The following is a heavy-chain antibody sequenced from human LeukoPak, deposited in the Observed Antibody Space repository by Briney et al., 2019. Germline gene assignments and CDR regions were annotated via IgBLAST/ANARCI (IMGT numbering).Heavy chain of an antibody. J-gene: IGHJ3*02. Sequence: GGSLRLSCAASGFTFSSYSMNWVRQAPGKGLEWVSSISSSSNYIYYADSVRGRFTISRDNAKNSLYLQMNSLRAEDTAVYYCAREGYDILTTVRIDAFDIWGQGTMVTVSS. D-gene: IGHD3-9*01. CDR3: AREGYDILTTVRIDAFDI. V-gene: IGHV3-21*01. CDR1: GFTFSSYS. CDR2: ISSSSNYI.